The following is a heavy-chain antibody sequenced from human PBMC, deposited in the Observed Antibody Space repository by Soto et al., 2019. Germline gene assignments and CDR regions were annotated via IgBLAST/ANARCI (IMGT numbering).Heavy chain of an antibody. CDR2: ISGSSVST. Sequence: GGSLRLSCAASGFSFSDYAMGWVRQAPGKGLEWDTAISGSSVSTNYADSVKGRVTISIDNSKNTPYLQMNSLRAEDTALYYCAKDLAYDSSGYYTDLWGQGTLVTVSS. J-gene: IGHJ5*02. D-gene: IGHD3-22*01. V-gene: IGHV3-23*01. CDR3: AKDLAYDSSGYYTDL. CDR1: GFSFSDYA.